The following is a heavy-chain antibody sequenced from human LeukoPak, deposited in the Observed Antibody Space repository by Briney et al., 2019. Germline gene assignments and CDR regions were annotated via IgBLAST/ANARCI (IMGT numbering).Heavy chain of an antibody. CDR3: AKGWGKKDRGRGGTGNNPKFDY. V-gene: IGHV3-7*01. CDR2: IKESGSEK. CDR1: GFTFSNYW. Sequence: GGSLRLSCAASGFTFSNYWMNWVRQAPGKGLEWVANIKESGSEKYYMDSVKGRFTISRDNAKDSLYLQMNSLRVEDTAVYYCAKGWGKKDRGRGGTGNNPKFDYWGQGTLVTVSS. J-gene: IGHJ4*02. D-gene: IGHD3-16*01.